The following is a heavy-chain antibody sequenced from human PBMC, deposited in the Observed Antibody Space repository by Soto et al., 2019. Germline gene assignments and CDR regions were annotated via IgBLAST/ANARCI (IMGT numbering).Heavy chain of an antibody. CDR3: TRGDSYGYLGWFDP. CDR1: GDSISSGDYY. D-gene: IGHD5-18*01. J-gene: IGHJ5*02. Sequence: PSETLSLTCTVSGDSISSGDYYWSWIRQPPGKGLEWIGYIYYSGSTYFNPSLKSRVTISVDTSKNQFSLKLSSVTAADTAVYYCTRGDSYGYLGWFDPWGQGTLVTVSS. V-gene: IGHV4-30-4*01. CDR2: IYYSGST.